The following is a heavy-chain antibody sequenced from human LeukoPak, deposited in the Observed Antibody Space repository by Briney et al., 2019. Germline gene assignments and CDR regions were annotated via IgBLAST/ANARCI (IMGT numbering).Heavy chain of an antibody. CDR1: GSTFSSYD. V-gene: IGHV3-30-3*01. Sequence: GGSLRLSCAASGSTFSSYDMHWVRQAPGKGLEWVAVISSNGINKYYADSVKGRFTISRYNSKNTLYLQMNSLRVEDTAVYYCARGSLVGASTPYWGQGTLVTVSS. CDR2: ISSNGINK. J-gene: IGHJ4*02. D-gene: IGHD1-26*01. CDR3: ARGSLVGASTPY.